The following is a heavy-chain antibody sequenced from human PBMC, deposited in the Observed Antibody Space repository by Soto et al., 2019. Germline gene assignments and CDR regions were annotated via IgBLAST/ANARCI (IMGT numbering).Heavy chain of an antibody. D-gene: IGHD6-6*01. CDR2: IIPILGIA. J-gene: IGHJ6*03. CDR3: ARSSIAARDYYYCMDV. V-gene: IGHV1-69*02. Sequence: QVQLVQSGAEVKKPGSSVKVSCKASGGTFSSYTISWVRQAPGQGLEWMGRIIPILGIANYAQKFQGRVTITADKPTSTAYMELSSLRSEDTAVYYCARSSIAARDYYYCMDVWGKGTTVTVSS. CDR1: GGTFSSYT.